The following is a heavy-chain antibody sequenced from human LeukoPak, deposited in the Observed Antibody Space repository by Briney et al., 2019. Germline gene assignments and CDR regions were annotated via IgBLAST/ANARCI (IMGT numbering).Heavy chain of an antibody. CDR2: IDWDDDK. Sequence: SGPTLVNPTQTLTLTCTFSGFSLSTGGMCVSWIRQPPGKALEWLARIDWDDDKSYSTSLKTRLTISKDTSKNQVVLIMTNMDPVDTATYYCARAVGSTFYSYYLDVWGKGTTVTVSS. V-gene: IGHV2-70*11. D-gene: IGHD2/OR15-2a*01. CDR3: ARAVGSTFYSYYLDV. J-gene: IGHJ6*03. CDR1: GFSLSTGGMC.